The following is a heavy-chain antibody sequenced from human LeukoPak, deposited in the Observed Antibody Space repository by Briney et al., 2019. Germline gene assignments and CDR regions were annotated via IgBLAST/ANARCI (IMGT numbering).Heavy chain of an antibody. D-gene: IGHD2-15*01. V-gene: IGHV3-49*03. CDR2: IRSKAYGGTT. CDR3: TRDVGSGY. J-gene: IGHJ4*02. CDR1: GGSISNYY. Sequence: LSLTCTVSGGSISNYYWSWIRQPPGKGLEWVGFIRSKAYGGTTEFGASVKGRFTISRDDSKSIAYLQMNSLETEDTAVYYCTRDVGSGYWGQGTLVTVSS.